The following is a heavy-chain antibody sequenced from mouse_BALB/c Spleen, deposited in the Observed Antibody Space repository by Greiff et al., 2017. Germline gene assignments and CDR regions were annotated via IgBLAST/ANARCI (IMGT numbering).Heavy chain of an antibody. V-gene: IGHV5-4*02. CDR2: ISDGGSYT. D-gene: IGHD2-4*01. Sequence: EVKLVESGGGLVKPGGSLKLSCAASGFTFSDYYMYWVRQTPEKRLEWVATISDGGSYTYYPDSVKGRFTISRDNAKNNLYLQMSSLKSEDTAMYYCARGGLRQRAWFAYWGQGTLVTVSA. J-gene: IGHJ3*01. CDR1: GFTFSDYY. CDR3: ARGGLRQRAWFAY.